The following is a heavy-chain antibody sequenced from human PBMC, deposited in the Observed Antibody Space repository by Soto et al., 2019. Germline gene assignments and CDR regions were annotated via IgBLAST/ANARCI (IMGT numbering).Heavy chain of an antibody. CDR2: ISDSGGVI. V-gene: IGHV3-48*03. CDR3: AGGIMYSGSYQD. CDR1: GFTFSSYE. J-gene: IGHJ4*02. D-gene: IGHD1-26*01. Sequence: EVQLVESGGGLVQPGGSLRLSCAASGFTFSSYEMAWVRQAPGKGLQWLAYISDSGGVIKYADSLRGRSTISRDNARYSVYLQMNSLRAEDTAVYYCAGGIMYSGSYQDWGLGTVVTVSS.